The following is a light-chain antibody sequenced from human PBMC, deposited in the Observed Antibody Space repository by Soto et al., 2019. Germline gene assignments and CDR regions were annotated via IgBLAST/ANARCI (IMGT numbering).Light chain of an antibody. CDR3: QQYHTFSIA. CDR2: DSS. J-gene: IGKJ5*01. V-gene: IGKV1-5*02. CDR1: QSISTW. Sequence: IHMTQSPSTLSASVGDSVTVICRASQSISTWLAWYQQKPGRAPKLLIYDSSSLESGVPSRFSGSGSGTDFTLTISGLQPDDFATYYCQQYHTFSIAFGQGTRLEIK.